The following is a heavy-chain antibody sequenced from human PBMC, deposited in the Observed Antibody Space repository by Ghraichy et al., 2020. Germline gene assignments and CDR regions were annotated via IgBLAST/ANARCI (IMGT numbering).Heavy chain of an antibody. Sequence: ASVKVSCKASGYTFTGYYMHWVRQAPGQGLEWMGRINPNSGGTNYAQKFQGRVTMTRDTSISTAYMELSRLRSDDTAVYYCARYGSGFPSGMDVWGQGTTVTVSS. CDR2: INPNSGGT. J-gene: IGHJ6*02. CDR1: GYTFTGYY. D-gene: IGHD3-10*01. CDR3: ARYGSGFPSGMDV. V-gene: IGHV1-2*06.